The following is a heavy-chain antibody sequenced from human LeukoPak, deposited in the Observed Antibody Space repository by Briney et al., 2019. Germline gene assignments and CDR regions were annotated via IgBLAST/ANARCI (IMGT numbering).Heavy chain of an antibody. CDR1: GFTFSSYG. CDR2: ISYDGSNK. V-gene: IGHV3-30*18. Sequence: PRRSLRLSCAASGFTFSSYGMHWVRQAPGKGLEWVAVISYDGSNKYYADSVKGRFTISRDNSKNTLYLQMNSLRAEDTAVYYCAKSDWFDPWGEGTLVTVSS. CDR3: AKSDWFDP. J-gene: IGHJ5*02.